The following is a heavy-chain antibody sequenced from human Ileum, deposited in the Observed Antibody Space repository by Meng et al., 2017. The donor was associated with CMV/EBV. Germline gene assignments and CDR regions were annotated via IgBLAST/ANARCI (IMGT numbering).Heavy chain of an antibody. Sequence: SGPTLVKPTQTLTLTCTFSGFSLSSNAVGVGWIRQPPGKALEWLALIYWDNTEHYNPSLKSRLTITKDTSKSQVVLSFTNMDPVDTGTYYCVQRRLSDAGLRSDNWFGPWGQGILVTVSS. CDR3: VQRRLSDAGLRSDNWFGP. V-gene: IGHV2-5*02. CDR1: GFSLSSNAVG. J-gene: IGHJ5*02. D-gene: IGHD2-21*02. CDR2: IYWDNTE.